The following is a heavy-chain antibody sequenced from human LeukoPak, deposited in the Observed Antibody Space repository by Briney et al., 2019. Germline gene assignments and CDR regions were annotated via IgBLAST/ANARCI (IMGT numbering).Heavy chain of an antibody. CDR3: ARDTDDGYCSGGSCPVY. D-gene: IGHD2-15*01. CDR2: IYSGGST. V-gene: IGHV3-53*01. Sequence: GGSLRLSCAASGFTVSSNYMSWVRQAPGKGLEWVSVIYSGGSTYYADSVKGRFTISRDNAKSSLYLQMNSLRAEDTAVYYCARDTDDGYCSGGSCPVYWGQGILVTVSS. J-gene: IGHJ4*02. CDR1: GFTVSSNY.